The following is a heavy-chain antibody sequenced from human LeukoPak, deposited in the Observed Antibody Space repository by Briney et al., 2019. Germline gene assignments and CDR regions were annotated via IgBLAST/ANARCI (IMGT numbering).Heavy chain of an antibody. CDR1: GFTFTSYA. D-gene: IGHD1-1*01. CDR3: AKDACRTTGCYDDY. J-gene: IGHJ4*02. Sequence: GGSLRLSCVASGFTFTSYAMNWVRQAPGKGLEWVSGISGSDTSTHYADSVKGRFTISRDNSKNTVYLQMNSLRVDDTAVYYCAKDACRTTGCYDDYWGRGTLVTVSS. CDR2: ISGSDTST. V-gene: IGHV3-23*01.